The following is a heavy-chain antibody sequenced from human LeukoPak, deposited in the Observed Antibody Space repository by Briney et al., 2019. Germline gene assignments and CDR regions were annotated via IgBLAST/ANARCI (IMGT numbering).Heavy chain of an antibody. CDR1: GGSISSSSYS. J-gene: IGHJ4*02. CDR3: AREYSSSLDY. V-gene: IGHV4-39*07. D-gene: IGHD6-6*01. Sequence: SETLSLTCTVSGGSISSSSYSWGWIRQPPGKGLEWIGSIYYSGSTYYNPSLKSRVTISVDTSKNQFSLKLSSVTAADTAVYYCAREYSSSLDYWGQGTLVTVSS. CDR2: IYYSGST.